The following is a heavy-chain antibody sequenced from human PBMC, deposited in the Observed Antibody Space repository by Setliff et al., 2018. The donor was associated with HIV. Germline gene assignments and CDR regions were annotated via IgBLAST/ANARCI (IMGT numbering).Heavy chain of an antibody. CDR2: ISAYNGNT. Sequence: ASVKVSCKASGYTFTSYALHWVRQAPGQGLEWMGWISAYNGNTNYAQKLQGRVTMTRDTSTNTVYMELSSLRSDDTAVYYCARDNIIWSKDYWGQGTLVTVSS. D-gene: IGHD3-10*01. V-gene: IGHV1-18*01. J-gene: IGHJ4*02. CDR3: ARDNIIWSKDY. CDR1: GYTFTSYA.